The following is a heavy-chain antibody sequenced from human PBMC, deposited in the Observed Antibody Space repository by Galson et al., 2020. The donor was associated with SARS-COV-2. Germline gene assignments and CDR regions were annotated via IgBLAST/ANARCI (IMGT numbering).Heavy chain of an antibody. Sequence: GGSLRLSCAASGFTFSSYDMSWVRQSPGKGLEWVSAISGSGGSTYYADSLKGRFTISRDNSKNTLYLQMNTLRAEDTAVYYCAKDSAVSDYAYDYWGQGTLVTVSS. D-gene: IGHD2-2*01. CDR1: GFTFSSYD. V-gene: IGHV3-23*01. CDR3: AKDSAVSDYAYDY. CDR2: ISGSGGST. J-gene: IGHJ4*02.